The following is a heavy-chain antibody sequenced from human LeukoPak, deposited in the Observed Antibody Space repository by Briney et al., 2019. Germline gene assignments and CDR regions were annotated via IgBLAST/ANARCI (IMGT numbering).Heavy chain of an antibody. V-gene: IGHV3-23*01. CDR1: GIAFSNAA. J-gene: IGHJ4*02. CDR3: AKEVALVVVRGQRGGHFFDF. Sequence: QPGGSMRLSCAASGIAFSNAAIHWVRQAPGKRLDWVSGIVISGGSAFYADSVKGRFVISKDTSENTVYLQMNSLRADDTAVYFCAKEVALVVVRGQRGGHFFDFWGQGALVTVSS. D-gene: IGHD3-10*01. CDR2: IVISGGSA.